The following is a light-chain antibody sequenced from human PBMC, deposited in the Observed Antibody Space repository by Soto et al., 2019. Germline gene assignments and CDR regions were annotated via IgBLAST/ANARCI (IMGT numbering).Light chain of an antibody. CDR3: QTWGTGTAV. Sequence: QSVLTQSPSASASLGASANLTCTLSSGDSSYAIAWHQQQQQKGPRYLMKLNSDGSHSKGDGIPDRFSGSSSGAARYLTICRLQSEDEADYYCQTWGTGTAVFGGGTQLTVL. CDR1: SGDSSYA. V-gene: IGLV4-69*01. CDR2: LNSDGSH. J-gene: IGLJ7*01.